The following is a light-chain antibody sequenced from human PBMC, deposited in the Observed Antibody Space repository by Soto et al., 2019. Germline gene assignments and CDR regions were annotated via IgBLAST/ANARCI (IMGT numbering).Light chain of an antibody. CDR2: EVS. V-gene: IGLV2-18*02. CDR1: SSDVGSYNR. J-gene: IGLJ1*01. CDR3: SSYTSRSTYV. Sequence: QSALTQPPSVSGSPGQSVTISCTGTSSDVGSYNRVSWHQQPPGTAPKLMIYEVSNRPSGVPDRFSGSKSGNTASLTISGLQAEDEADYYFSSYTSRSTYVFGTGTKLTVL.